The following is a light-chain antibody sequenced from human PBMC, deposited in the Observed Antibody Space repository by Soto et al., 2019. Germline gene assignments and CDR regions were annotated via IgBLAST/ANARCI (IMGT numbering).Light chain of an antibody. CDR3: SSYVGSNNLV. Sequence: QSALTQPPSASGSPGQSVTISCTGTSSDVGGYNYVSWYHQHPGKAPKLMIYEVSNRPSGVPDRFSASKSGNTASLTVSWLLEDDEADYYCSSYVGSNNLVFGGGTKLTVL. CDR2: EVS. J-gene: IGLJ2*01. CDR1: SSDVGGYNY. V-gene: IGLV2-8*01.